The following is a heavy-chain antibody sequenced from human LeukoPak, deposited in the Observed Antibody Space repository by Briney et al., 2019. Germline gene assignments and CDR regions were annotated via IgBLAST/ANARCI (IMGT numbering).Heavy chain of an antibody. CDR2: INPNSGGT. CDR3: AREGLWGMYYDSSGYYSHDAFDI. J-gene: IGHJ3*02. Sequence: GASVKVSCKASGYTFTGYFMHWVRQAPGQGLEWMGWINPNSGGTNYAQKLPGRVTMTRDTSISTADMELSRLRSDDTAVNYCAREGLWGMYYDSSGYYSHDAFDIWGQGTMVTVSS. V-gene: IGHV1-2*02. D-gene: IGHD3-22*01. CDR1: GYTFTGYF.